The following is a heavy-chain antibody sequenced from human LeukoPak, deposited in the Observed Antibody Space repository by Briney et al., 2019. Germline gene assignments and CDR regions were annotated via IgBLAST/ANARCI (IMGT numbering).Heavy chain of an antibody. D-gene: IGHD3-22*01. V-gene: IGHV3-66*01. CDR2: IYSGGST. Sequence: PGGSLRLSCAASGFTVSSNYMSWVRQAPGKGLEWVSVIYSGGSTYYADSVKGRFTISRDNSKNTLYLQMNSLRAEDTAVYYCATTMIVVDPDAFDIWGQGTMVTVSS. CDR1: GFTVSSNY. J-gene: IGHJ3*02. CDR3: ATTMIVVDPDAFDI.